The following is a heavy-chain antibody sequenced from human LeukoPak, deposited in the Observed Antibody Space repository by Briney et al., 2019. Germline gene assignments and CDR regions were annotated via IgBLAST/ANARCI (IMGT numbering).Heavy chain of an antibody. D-gene: IGHD5-18*01. Sequence: ASVKVSCKASGGTFSSYAISWVRQAPGQGLEWMGGIIPIFGTANYAQKFQGRVTITADESTSTAYMELSSLRSEDTAVYYCARDRPGYSYGYGLKYWGQGTLVTVSS. CDR2: IIPIFGTA. CDR3: ARDRPGYSYGYGLKY. CDR1: GGTFSSYA. J-gene: IGHJ4*02. V-gene: IGHV1-69*13.